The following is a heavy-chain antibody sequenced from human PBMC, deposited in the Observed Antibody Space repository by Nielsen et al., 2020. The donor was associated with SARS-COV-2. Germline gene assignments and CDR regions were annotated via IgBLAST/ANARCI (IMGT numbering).Heavy chain of an antibody. D-gene: IGHD6-13*01. CDR1: GFTFSSYW. CDR3: ASFSSSWLYYYYYGMDV. J-gene: IGHJ6*02. V-gene: IGHV3-7*01. Sequence: GGSLRLSCAASGFTFSSYWMSWVRQAPGKGLEWVANIKQDGSEKYYVDSVKGRFTISRDNAKNSLYLQMNSLRAEDTAVYYCASFSSSWLYYYYYGMDVWGQGTTVTVSS. CDR2: IKQDGSEK.